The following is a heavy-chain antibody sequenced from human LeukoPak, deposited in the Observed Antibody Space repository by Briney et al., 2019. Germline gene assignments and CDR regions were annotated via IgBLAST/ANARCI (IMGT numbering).Heavy chain of an antibody. CDR1: GYSFTSYW. J-gene: IGHJ4*02. CDR3: ARQKSEGWIQLWGDFDY. Sequence: GESLKISCKGSGYSFTSYWIGWVRQMPGKGLEWMGIIYPGDSDTRYSPSFQGQVTTSADKSISTAYLQWSSLKASDTAMYYCARQKSEGWIQLWGDFDYWGQGTLVTVSS. V-gene: IGHV5-51*01. CDR2: IYPGDSDT. D-gene: IGHD5-18*01.